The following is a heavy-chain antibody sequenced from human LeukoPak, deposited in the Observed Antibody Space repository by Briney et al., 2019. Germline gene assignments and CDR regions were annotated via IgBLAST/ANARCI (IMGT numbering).Heavy chain of an antibody. J-gene: IGHJ5*02. CDR2: ISSGSHST. CDR3: VEGSLYRYALDA. V-gene: IGHV3-11*03. CDR1: GFTFSDYY. Sequence: TGGSLRLSCAASGFTFSDYYMTWIRQAPGKGLEWVSYISSGSHSTNYLDSVKGRFTISRDNAKNSLYLQMNSLRAEDTAVYYCVEGSLYRYALDAWGQGTLVTVSS. D-gene: IGHD3-16*02.